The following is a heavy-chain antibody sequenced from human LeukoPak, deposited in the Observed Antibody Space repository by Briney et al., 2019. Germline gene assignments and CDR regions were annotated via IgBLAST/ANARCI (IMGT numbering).Heavy chain of an antibody. CDR1: GNYW. Sequence: GGSLRLSCAASGNYWMHWVRQAPGKGLVWVSHINSDGSWTSYVDSVKGRFTISKDNAKNTVYLQMNNLRAEDTAVYYCVSFYETYWGRGTLVTVSS. CDR2: INSDGSWT. D-gene: IGHD2-2*01. J-gene: IGHJ4*02. CDR3: VSFYETY. V-gene: IGHV3-74*01.